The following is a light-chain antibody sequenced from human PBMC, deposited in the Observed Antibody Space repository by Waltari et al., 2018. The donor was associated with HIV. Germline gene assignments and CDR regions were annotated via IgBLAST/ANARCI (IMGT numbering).Light chain of an antibody. J-gene: IGLJ3*02. Sequence: QSVLTQPPSVSGAPGQRVTIPCTGSSSNIGAGYDVHWYQQLPGTAPKLLIYGNSNRPSGVPDRFSGPKSGTSASLAITGLQAADEADYYCQSYDSSLTTWVFGGGTKLTVL. V-gene: IGLV1-40*01. CDR2: GNS. CDR3: QSYDSSLTTWV. CDR1: SSNIGAGYD.